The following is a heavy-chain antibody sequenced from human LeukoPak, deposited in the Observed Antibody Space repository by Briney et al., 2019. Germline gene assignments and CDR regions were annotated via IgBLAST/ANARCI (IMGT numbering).Heavy chain of an antibody. CDR3: AREPATTYGDNTPYY. V-gene: IGHV3-48*01. D-gene: IGHD4-17*01. J-gene: IGHJ4*02. CDR2: ISSSSSTI. Sequence: PGGSLRLSCAASGFTFSSYSMNWVRQAPGKGLEWVSYISSSSSTIYYADSVKGRFTISRDNAKNSLYLQMNSLRAEDTAVYYCAREPATTYGDNTPYYWAQGTLVTVSS. CDR1: GFTFSSYS.